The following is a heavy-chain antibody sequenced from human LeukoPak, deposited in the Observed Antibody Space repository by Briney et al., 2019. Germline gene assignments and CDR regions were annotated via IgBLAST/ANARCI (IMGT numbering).Heavy chain of an antibody. Sequence: ASVKVSCKASGYTFTSYAMHWVRQAPGQRLEWMGWINAGNGNTKYSQKFQGRVTITRDTSASTAYMELSSLRSEDTAVYYCARAGLIAAAAPFDYWGQGTLVTVSS. CDR1: GYTFTSYA. CDR3: ARAGLIAAAAPFDY. J-gene: IGHJ4*02. CDR2: INAGNGNT. D-gene: IGHD6-13*01. V-gene: IGHV1-3*01.